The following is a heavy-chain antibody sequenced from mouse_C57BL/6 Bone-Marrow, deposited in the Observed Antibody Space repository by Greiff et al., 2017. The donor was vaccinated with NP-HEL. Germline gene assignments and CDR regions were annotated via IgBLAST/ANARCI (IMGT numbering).Heavy chain of an antibody. CDR2: FYPGSGSI. D-gene: IGHD1-1*01. J-gene: IGHJ2*01. CDR1: GYTFTEYT. Sequence: VQLQESGAELVKPGASVKLSCKASGYTFTEYTIHWVKQRSGQGLEWIGWFYPGSGSIKYNEKFKDKATLTADKYYSTVYMELSRLTSEDSAVYFCGRHEGRDYYGSSYCYFDYWGQGTTLTVSS. V-gene: IGHV1-62-2*01. CDR3: GRHEGRDYYGSSYCYFDY.